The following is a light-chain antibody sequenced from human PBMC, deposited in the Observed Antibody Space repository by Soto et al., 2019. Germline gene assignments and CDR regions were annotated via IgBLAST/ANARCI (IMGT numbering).Light chain of an antibody. CDR3: LQTTHWPHT. CDR1: QSLVHSDGNTY. J-gene: IGKJ1*01. CDR2: KIY. Sequence: DVVLTQSPLSLSVSPGQPASISCRSSQSLVHSDGNTYLNWFHQRPGQSPRRLLYKIYKRDAGAPDRFSGSGSGTDFTLNISSVEAEDAGVFYCLQTTHWPHTFGQGTNVEVK. V-gene: IGKV2-30*02.